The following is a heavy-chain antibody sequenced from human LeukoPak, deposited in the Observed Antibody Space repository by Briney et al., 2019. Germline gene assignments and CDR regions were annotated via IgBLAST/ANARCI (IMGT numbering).Heavy chain of an antibody. CDR2: ISAYNGST. CDR1: GYTFTSYD. Sequence: ASVKVSCKASGYTFTSYDINWVRQATGQGLEWMGWISAYNGSTNYAQKLQGRVTMTTDTSTSTAYMELRSLRSDDTAVYYCARRSGGSWDYYYYMDVWGKGTTVTVSS. V-gene: IGHV1-18*01. CDR3: ARRSGGSWDYYYYMDV. J-gene: IGHJ6*03. D-gene: IGHD2-15*01.